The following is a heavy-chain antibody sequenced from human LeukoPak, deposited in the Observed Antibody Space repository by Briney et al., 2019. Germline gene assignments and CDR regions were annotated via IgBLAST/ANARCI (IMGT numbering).Heavy chain of an antibody. CDR2: INHSGST. V-gene: IGHV4-34*01. CDR1: GGSFSGYY. D-gene: IGHD4-23*01. J-gene: IGHJ2*01. Sequence: PSETLSLTCAVYGGSFSGYYWSWIRQPPGKGLEWIGEINHSGSTNYNPSLKSRVTISVDTSKNQFSLKLSSVTAADTAVYYCARDYGGNHPPWYFDLWGRGTLVTVSS. CDR3: ARDYGGNHPPWYFDL.